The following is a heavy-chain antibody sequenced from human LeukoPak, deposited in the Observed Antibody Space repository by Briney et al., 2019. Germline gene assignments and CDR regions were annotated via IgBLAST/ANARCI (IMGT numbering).Heavy chain of an antibody. J-gene: IGHJ4*02. Sequence: PGGSLRLSCATSGFTFSNYDMHWVRQAPGKGLEWVAVIWHDGSNKYYADSVKGRFTISRDNSKNMLYLQMNSLRAEDTAVYYCANNFDYWGQGTLVTVSS. CDR2: IWHDGSNK. CDR1: GFTFSNYD. CDR3: ANNFDY. V-gene: IGHV3-33*06.